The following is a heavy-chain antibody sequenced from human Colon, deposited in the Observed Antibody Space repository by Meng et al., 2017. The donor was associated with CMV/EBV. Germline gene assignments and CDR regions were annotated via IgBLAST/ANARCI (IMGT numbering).Heavy chain of an antibody. Sequence: VSCKASGFTFTNYFMHWVRQAPGQGLEYMGHINPNGIAASYAQRFRGRFTMTRDTSTSTAYMELSGLRSEDTAVYYCARESTMVTDYWGQGTLVTVSS. J-gene: IGHJ4*02. V-gene: IGHV1-46*01. CDR2: INPNGIAA. CDR1: GFTFTNYF. CDR3: ARESTMVTDY. D-gene: IGHD4/OR15-4a*01.